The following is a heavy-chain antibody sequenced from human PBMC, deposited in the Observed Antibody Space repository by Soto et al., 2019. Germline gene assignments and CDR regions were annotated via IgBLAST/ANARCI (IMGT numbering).Heavy chain of an antibody. V-gene: IGHV3-74*01. CDR2: ISNDGSS. CDR3: ERLPNKSPQN. J-gene: IGHJ1*01. CDR1: GFIFRSYW. Sequence: EVHLVGSGGGLVQPRGSLRISCVASGFIFRSYWMHWVRQAPGKGLVWVSSISNDGSSIYADPVKGRFTISRDNAKNTLYLQMNSLRAEDTAVYYCERLPNKSPQNWGQGTLVIVSP.